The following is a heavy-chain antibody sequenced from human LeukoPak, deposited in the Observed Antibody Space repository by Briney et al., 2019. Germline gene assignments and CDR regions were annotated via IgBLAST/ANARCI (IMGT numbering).Heavy chain of an antibody. D-gene: IGHD1-26*01. V-gene: IGHV4-59*12. Sequence: SETLSLTCSVSSGSISGYYWSWIRQPPGKGQEWIAYIHYTGGAKYNASLKRRVTMSVDTPKNQFSLRLNSVTAADTAVYYCARGGGGSPNWFDPWGPGTLVTVSS. CDR3: ARGGGGSPNWFDP. J-gene: IGHJ5*02. CDR1: SGSISGYY. CDR2: IHYTGGA.